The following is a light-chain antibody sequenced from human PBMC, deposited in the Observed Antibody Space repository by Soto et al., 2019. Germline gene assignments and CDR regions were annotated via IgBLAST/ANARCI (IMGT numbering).Light chain of an antibody. CDR1: QSISIN. Sequence: EIVMTQSPATLSVSPGERVTLSCRASQSISINLAWYQWKPGQSPRLLFSGASTRATGVPVRFSGSGSGTEFTLSISSLQSEDFAVYYCKQHNNGPPTFGQGTKV. CDR3: KQHNNGPPT. V-gene: IGKV3-15*01. CDR2: GAS. J-gene: IGKJ1*01.